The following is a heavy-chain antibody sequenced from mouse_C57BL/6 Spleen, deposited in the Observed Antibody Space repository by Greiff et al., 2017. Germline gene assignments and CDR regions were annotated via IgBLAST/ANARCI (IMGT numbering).Heavy chain of an antibody. Sequence: LVEPGASVKISCKASGYTFTDYYMNWVKQSHGKSLEWIGDINPNNGGTSYNQKFKGKATLTVDKSSSTAYMELRSLTSEDSAVYYCARLGGNPYWYFDVWGTGTTVTVSS. D-gene: IGHD2-1*01. V-gene: IGHV1-26*01. CDR3: ARLGGNPYWYFDV. J-gene: IGHJ1*03. CDR2: INPNNGGT. CDR1: GYTFTDYY.